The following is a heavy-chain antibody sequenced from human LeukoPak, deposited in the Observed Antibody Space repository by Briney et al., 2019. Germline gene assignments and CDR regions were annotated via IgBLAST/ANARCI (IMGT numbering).Heavy chain of an antibody. CDR3: ARDYCTRGGDCYKEDLFDP. CDR2: ISPYDGDT. V-gene: IGHV1-18*01. D-gene: IGHD2-21*02. J-gene: IGHJ5*02. CDR1: GYTFAIYG. Sequence: ASVKVSCKASGYTFAIYGISWVRQAPGQGLEWMAWISPYDGDTNYAQNFEGRVTMTTETSTSTAYMELRSLRSDDTAIYYCARDYCTRGGDCYKEDLFDPWGQGTLVTVSS.